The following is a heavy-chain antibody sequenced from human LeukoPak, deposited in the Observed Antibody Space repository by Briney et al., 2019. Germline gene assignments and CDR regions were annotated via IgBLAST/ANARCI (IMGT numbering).Heavy chain of an antibody. D-gene: IGHD2-2*01. CDR3: AKVQVVPAALRYYFDY. CDR1: GFTFSSYA. V-gene: IGHV3-23*01. CDR2: ISGSGGST. Sequence: PGGSLRLSCAASGFTFSSYAMSWVRQAPGKGLEWVSAISGSGGSTYYADSVKGRFTISRDNSKNTLYLRMNSLRAEDTAVYYCAKVQVVPAALRYYFDYWGQGTLVTVSS. J-gene: IGHJ4*02.